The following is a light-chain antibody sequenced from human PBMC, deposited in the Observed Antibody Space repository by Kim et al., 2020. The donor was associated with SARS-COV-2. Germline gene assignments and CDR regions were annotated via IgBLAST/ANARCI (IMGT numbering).Light chain of an antibody. Sequence: EIVLTQSPGTRSVSPGERATLSCRASQSVGSSYLAWYQQKPGQAPRLLIYGASSRATGIPDRFSGSGSGTDFTLTISRLEPEDFAVYYCQQYGSSPYTFGQGTKLEI. J-gene: IGKJ2*01. CDR2: GAS. V-gene: IGKV3-20*01. CDR3: QQYGSSPYT. CDR1: QSVGSSY.